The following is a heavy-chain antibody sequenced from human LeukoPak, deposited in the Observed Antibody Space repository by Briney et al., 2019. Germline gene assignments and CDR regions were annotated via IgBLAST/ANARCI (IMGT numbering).Heavy chain of an antibody. J-gene: IGHJ4*02. D-gene: IGHD6-19*01. CDR2: MNPNSGNT. CDR1: GYTFTSYD. Sequence: ASVKVSCKASGYTFTSYDINWVRQATGQGLEWMGWMNPNSGNTGYAQKFQGRVTMTRNTSISTAYMELRSLRSDDTAVYYCARDASGWYIGDDYWGQGTLVTVSS. V-gene: IGHV1-8*01. CDR3: ARDASGWYIGDDY.